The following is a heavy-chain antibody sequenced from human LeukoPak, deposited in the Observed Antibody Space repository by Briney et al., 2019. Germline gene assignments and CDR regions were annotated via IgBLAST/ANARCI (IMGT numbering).Heavy chain of an antibody. CDR3: ANRMVRGVSDAFDI. CDR1: GFTFSDYY. Sequence: QTGGSLRLSCAASGFTFSDYYMSWIRQAPGKGLEWVSAISGSGGSTYYADSVKGRFTISRDNSKNTLYLQMNSLRAEDTAVYYCANRMVRGVSDAFDIWGLGTMVTVSS. CDR2: ISGSGGST. D-gene: IGHD3-10*01. J-gene: IGHJ3*02. V-gene: IGHV3-23*01.